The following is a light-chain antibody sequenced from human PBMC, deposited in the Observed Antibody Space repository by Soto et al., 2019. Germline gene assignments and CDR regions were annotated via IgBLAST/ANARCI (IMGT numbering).Light chain of an antibody. CDR2: DAS. Sequence: DLQMTQSPSSLSASVGDRVTITCQASQDISNYLNSYQQKPGKAPKLLIYDASNLETGVPSRFNGSRSATDLTTTISSMQPEDSATYYCQQYDNLPALTFGGGTKVEIK. CDR1: QDISNY. V-gene: IGKV1-33*01. J-gene: IGKJ4*01. CDR3: QQYDNLPALT.